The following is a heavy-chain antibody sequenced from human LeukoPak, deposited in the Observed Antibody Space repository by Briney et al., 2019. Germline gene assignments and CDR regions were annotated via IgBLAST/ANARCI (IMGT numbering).Heavy chain of an antibody. J-gene: IGHJ4*01. CDR2: ISGRGTTK. V-gene: IGHV3-23*01. D-gene: IGHD3-3*01. CDR3: ARRFCNGARCWGGFDY. Sequence: GSLRLSCTTSGFIFNNYAMTWVRQVPGKGLEWVASISGRGTTKYYGDSVKGRFTISRDNVTKTMFLQMNSLRGEYSAIYFCARRFCNGARCWGGFDYWGPGTLVTVS. CDR1: GFIFNNYA.